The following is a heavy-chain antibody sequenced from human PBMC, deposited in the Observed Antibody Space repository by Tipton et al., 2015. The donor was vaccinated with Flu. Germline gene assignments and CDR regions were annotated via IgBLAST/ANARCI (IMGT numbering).Heavy chain of an antibody. CDR1: GFTFSSFW. CDR3: ASGSYYGMDV. V-gene: IGHV3-74*01. J-gene: IGHJ6*02. D-gene: IGHD3-10*01. Sequence: SLRLSCAASGFTFSSFWMHWVRQAPGKGLVWVARLNSDGSSARYADYVKGRFTISIDNAENTLYLQLNSLRAEETAVYYCASGSYYGMDVWGHGIAVTVSS. CDR2: LNSDGSSA.